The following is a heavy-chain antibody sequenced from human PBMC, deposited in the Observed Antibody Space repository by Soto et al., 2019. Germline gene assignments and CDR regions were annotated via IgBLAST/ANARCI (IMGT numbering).Heavy chain of an antibody. Sequence: QVQLVQSGAEVKKPGSSVKVSCKASGGTYSSYAITWVRQAPGQGLEWMGGIIPIFGTANYAQKFQGRVTITADESTSTAYMELSSLRSEDRAVYYCVADYYDTSGYYFAYWGEGTLVTVSS. CDR1: GGTYSSYA. V-gene: IGHV1-69*01. D-gene: IGHD3-22*01. CDR2: IIPIFGTA. CDR3: VADYYDTSGYYFAY. J-gene: IGHJ4*02.